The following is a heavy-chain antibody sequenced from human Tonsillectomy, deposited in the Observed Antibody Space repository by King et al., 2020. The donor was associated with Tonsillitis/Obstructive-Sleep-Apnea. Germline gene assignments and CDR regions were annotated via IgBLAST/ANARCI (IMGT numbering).Heavy chain of an antibody. CDR2: VYYSGST. D-gene: IGHD4-11*01. Sequence: QLQESGPGLVRPSETLSLTCSVSGGSVSSSTYYWGWIRQPPGKGLEWIGSVYYSGSTYYNPSLKSRVTMSVDTSNNQFSLKLSSVPATDTAVYYCARHVVYSLSYNWFDPWGQGTLVTVSS. J-gene: IGHJ5*02. V-gene: IGHV4-39*01. CDR1: GGSVSSSTYY. CDR3: ARHVVYSLSYNWFDP.